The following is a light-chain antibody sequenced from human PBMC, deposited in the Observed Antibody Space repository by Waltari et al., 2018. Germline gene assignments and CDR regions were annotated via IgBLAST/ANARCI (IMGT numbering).Light chain of an antibody. J-gene: IGLJ1*01. CDR2: EVT. V-gene: IGLV2-23*02. CDR1: SSDIGGYNR. CDR3: CSYGTGSTYV. Sequence: QSALTQPASVSGSPGQSITISCTGTSSDIGGYNRVSWYQQYPGRAPKLIIYEVTKRPSGVSNRFSRSKSGSTASLTISGVQAEDEADYYCCSYGTGSTYVFGTGTKVTVL.